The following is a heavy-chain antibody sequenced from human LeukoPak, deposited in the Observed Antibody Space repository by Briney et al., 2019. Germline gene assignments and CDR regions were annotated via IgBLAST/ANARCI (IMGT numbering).Heavy chain of an antibody. Sequence: ASVKVSCKASGYTFTGYYIHWVRQAPGQGLEWMGWINPNSGGTNYAQKFQGRVTMTRDTSISTAYMELSRLRSDDTAVYYCATKDLPLMYGDYGPFDYWGQGTLVTVSS. CDR3: ATKDLPLMYGDYGPFDY. V-gene: IGHV1-2*02. CDR2: INPNSGGT. J-gene: IGHJ4*02. D-gene: IGHD4-17*01. CDR1: GYTFTGYY.